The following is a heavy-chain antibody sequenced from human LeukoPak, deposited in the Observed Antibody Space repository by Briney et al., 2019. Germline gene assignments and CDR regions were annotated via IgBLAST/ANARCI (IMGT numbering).Heavy chain of an antibody. J-gene: IGHJ4*02. Sequence: TSETLSLTCTVSGYSISSGYYWGWIRQPPGKGLEWIGSIYHSGSTYYNPSLKSRVTISVDTSKNQFSLKLSSVTAADTAVYYCARERLVDYYGSGSYDYWGQGTLVTVSS. CDR2: IYHSGST. CDR1: GYSISSGYY. D-gene: IGHD3-10*01. CDR3: ARERLVDYYGSGSYDY. V-gene: IGHV4-38-2*02.